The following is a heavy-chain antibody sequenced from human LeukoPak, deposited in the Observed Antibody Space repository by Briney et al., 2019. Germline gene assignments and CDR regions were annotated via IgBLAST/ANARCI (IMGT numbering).Heavy chain of an antibody. CDR2: ISGSGGST. J-gene: IGHJ4*02. CDR3: AKIKGMITFGGVIVY. D-gene: IGHD3-16*02. V-gene: IGHV3-23*01. CDR1: GFTFSSYA. Sequence: PGGSLRLSCAASGFTFSSYAMSWVRQAPGKGLEWVSAISGSGGSTYYADSVKGRFTISRDNSKNTLYLQMNSLRAEDSAVYYCAKIKGMITFGGVIVYWGQGTLVTVSS.